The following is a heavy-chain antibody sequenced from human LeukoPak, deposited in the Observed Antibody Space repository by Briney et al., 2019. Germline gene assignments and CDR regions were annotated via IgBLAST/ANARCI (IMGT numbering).Heavy chain of an antibody. CDR2: IYYSGTT. V-gene: IGHV4-59*08. Sequence: SETLSLTCTVSGGSISSYYWSWIRQPPGKGLEWIGYIYYSGTTNYNPSLKSRVTISVDTSKNQFSLKLSSATAADTAVYYCARLGYSYGYGSWGQGTLVTVSS. J-gene: IGHJ5*02. CDR1: GGSISSYY. D-gene: IGHD5-18*01. CDR3: ARLGYSYGYGS.